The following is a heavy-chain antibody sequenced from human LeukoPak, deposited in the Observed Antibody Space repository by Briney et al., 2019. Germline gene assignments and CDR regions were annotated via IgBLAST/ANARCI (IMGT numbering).Heavy chain of an antibody. Sequence: PGRSLRLSCAASGFTFDDYAMHWVRQAPGKGLEWVSGISWNSGSIGYADSVKGRFTISRDNAKNSLYLQMNSLRAEDTAVYYCARGYCSGGSCYSADLIDYWGQGTLVTVSS. D-gene: IGHD2-15*01. J-gene: IGHJ4*02. V-gene: IGHV3-9*01. CDR3: ARGYCSGGSCYSADLIDY. CDR1: GFTFDDYA. CDR2: ISWNSGSI.